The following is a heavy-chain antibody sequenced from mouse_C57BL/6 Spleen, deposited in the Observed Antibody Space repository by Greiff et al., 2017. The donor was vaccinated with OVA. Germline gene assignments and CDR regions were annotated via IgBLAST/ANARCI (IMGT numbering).Heavy chain of an antibody. V-gene: IGHV5-4*01. D-gene: IGHD1-1*01. J-gene: IGHJ1*03. Sequence: EVQLVESGGGLVKPGGSLKLSCAASGFTFSSYAMSWVRQTPEKRLEWVATISDGGSYTYYPDNVKGRFTISRDNAKNNLYLQMSHLKSEDTAMYYCARDRNYDGSSDWYFDVWGTGTTVTVSS. CDR1: GFTFSSYA. CDR2: ISDGGSYT. CDR3: ARDRNYDGSSDWYFDV.